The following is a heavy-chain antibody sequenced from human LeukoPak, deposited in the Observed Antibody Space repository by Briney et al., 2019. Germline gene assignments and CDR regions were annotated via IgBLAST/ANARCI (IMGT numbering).Heavy chain of an antibody. CDR2: IYYSGST. V-gene: IGHV4-59*01. CDR1: GGSISSYY. J-gene: IGHJ6*03. Sequence: PSETLSLTCTVSGGSISSYYWSWIRQPPGKGLEWIGYIYYSGSTNYNPFLKSRVTISVDTSKNQFSLKLSSVTAADTAVYYCARAGYDYIWGSYRWGYYYYYYMDVWGKGTTVTVSS. D-gene: IGHD3-16*02. CDR3: ARAGYDYIWGSYRWGYYYYYYMDV.